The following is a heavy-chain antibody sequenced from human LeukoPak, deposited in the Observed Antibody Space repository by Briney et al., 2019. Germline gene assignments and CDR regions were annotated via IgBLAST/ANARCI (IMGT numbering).Heavy chain of an antibody. CDR1: GYTLTELS. V-gene: IGHV1-24*01. J-gene: IGHJ4*02. D-gene: IGHD6-13*01. Sequence: ASVKVSCKVSGYTLTELSMHWVRQAPGKGLEWMGGFDPEDGETIYAQKFQGRVTMTEDTSTDTAYMELSSLRSGDTAVYYCATDYSSSWYFDYWGQGTLVTVSS. CDR2: FDPEDGET. CDR3: ATDYSSSWYFDY.